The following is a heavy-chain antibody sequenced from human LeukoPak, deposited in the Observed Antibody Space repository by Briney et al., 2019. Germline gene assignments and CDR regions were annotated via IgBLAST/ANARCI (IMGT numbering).Heavy chain of an antibody. D-gene: IGHD3-22*01. CDR3: AKDSYYDSSGYSDY. J-gene: IGHJ4*02. V-gene: IGHV3-33*06. CDR1: GFTFSSHG. CDR2: IWYDASNK. Sequence: GRSLRLSCAASGFTFSSHGMHWVRQAPGKGLEWVAVIWYDASNKYYADSVKGRFTVSRDNSKNTLYLQMNSLRAEDTAVYYCAKDSYYDSSGYSDYWGQGTLVTVSS.